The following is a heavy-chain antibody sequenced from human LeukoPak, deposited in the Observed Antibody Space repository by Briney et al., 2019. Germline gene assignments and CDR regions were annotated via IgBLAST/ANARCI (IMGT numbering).Heavy chain of an antibody. Sequence: PGGSLRLSCAASGFNVSTNYLSWVRQVPGKGLEWVAVLYRRGETYYAESVKGRFTISRDNAKNSLYLQMNSLRAEDTAVYYCARSRLVGAMSDWGQGTLVTVSS. CDR2: LYRRGET. CDR1: GFNVSTNY. CDR3: ARSRLVGAMSD. J-gene: IGHJ4*02. V-gene: IGHV3-66*01. D-gene: IGHD1-26*01.